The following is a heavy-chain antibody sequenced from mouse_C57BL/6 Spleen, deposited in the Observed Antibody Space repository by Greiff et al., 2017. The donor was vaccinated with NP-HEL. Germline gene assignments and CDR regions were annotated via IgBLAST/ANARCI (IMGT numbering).Heavy chain of an antibody. Sequence: VQLKESGAELVKPGASVKLSCTASGFTIKDYYMHWVKQRTEQGLEWIGRIDPEDGETKYAPKFQGKATITADTSSNTAYLQLSSLTSEDPAVYYCARYHDYDDYYAMDYWGQGTSVTVSS. CDR1: GFTIKDYY. J-gene: IGHJ4*01. V-gene: IGHV14-2*01. CDR3: ARYHDYDDYYAMDY. CDR2: IDPEDGET. D-gene: IGHD2-4*01.